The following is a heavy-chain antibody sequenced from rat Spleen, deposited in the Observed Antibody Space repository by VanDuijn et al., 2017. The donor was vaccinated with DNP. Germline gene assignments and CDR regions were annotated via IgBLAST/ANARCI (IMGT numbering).Heavy chain of an antibody. CDR2: ISSGGNP. Sequence: QVQLKESGPGLVQPSQTLSLTCTVSGFSLTSYGINWVRQPPGKGLEWIAAISSGGNPYSKSALKSRLSISRDTSKSQVFLKMNSLQTEDTATYYCARSYYGYKAYFDYWGQGVMVTVSS. J-gene: IGHJ2*01. V-gene: IGHV2S12*01. CDR1: GFSLTSYG. CDR3: ARSYYGYKAYFDY. D-gene: IGHD1-9*01.